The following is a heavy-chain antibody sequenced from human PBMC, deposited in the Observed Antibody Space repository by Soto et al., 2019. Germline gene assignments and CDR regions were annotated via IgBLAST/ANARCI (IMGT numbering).Heavy chain of an antibody. D-gene: IGHD6-13*01. V-gene: IGHV2-5*02. CDR2: IYWDDDK. CDR3: EHSQIAPAGEYYCDY. Sequence: QITLKASGPTLVKPTQTLTLTCTFSGFSLSTSGVGVGWIRQPPGNALELLALIYWDDDKRYSPSLKSRLTITKDTSKNQVVLTMTNMDPVDTATYYCEHSQIAPAGEYYCDYWGQGTLVTVSS. J-gene: IGHJ4*02. CDR1: GFSLSTSGVG.